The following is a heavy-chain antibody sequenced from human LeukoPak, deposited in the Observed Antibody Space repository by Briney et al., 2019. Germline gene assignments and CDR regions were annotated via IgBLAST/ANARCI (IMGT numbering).Heavy chain of an antibody. CDR3: AKDPYSSSWYGGDFDY. Sequence: PGGSLLLPCAASGFPFSSYAMGWVRPAPGKGLEGVSAISGSGGSTYYADSVKGRFTISRDNSKNTLYLQMNSLRPEDTAVYYCAKDPYSSSWYGGDFDYWGQGTLITVSS. CDR2: ISGSGGST. D-gene: IGHD6-13*01. V-gene: IGHV3-23*01. J-gene: IGHJ4*02. CDR1: GFPFSSYA.